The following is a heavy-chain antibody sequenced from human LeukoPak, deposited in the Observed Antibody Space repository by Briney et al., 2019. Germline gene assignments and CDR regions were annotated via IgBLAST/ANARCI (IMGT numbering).Heavy chain of an antibody. CDR1: GYTFSGYY. J-gene: IGHJ3*02. CDR2: INPNTGDT. CDR3: VRSSSSWYNAFDI. Sequence: ASVKVFCKASGYTFSGYYMHWVRQAPGQGLEWMGWINPNTGDTNYAQMFQGRVTMTRDTSITTAYMELNSLRSDDTAVYYCVRSSSSWYNAFDIWGQGTMVTVSS. D-gene: IGHD6-13*01. V-gene: IGHV1-2*02.